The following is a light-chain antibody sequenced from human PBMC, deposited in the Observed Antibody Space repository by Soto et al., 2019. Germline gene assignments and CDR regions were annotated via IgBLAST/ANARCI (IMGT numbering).Light chain of an antibody. CDR3: QRYDSLWT. CDR2: DAS. Sequence: DIQMTQSPSTLSASVGDRVTITCRASQSISGYLAWYQHRPGKAHQLLIYDASSLQTGVPSRFSGSGSGTEFTLTISSLQPDDFATYYCQRYDSLWTFGQGTKVDIK. V-gene: IGKV1-5*01. CDR1: QSISGY. J-gene: IGKJ1*01.